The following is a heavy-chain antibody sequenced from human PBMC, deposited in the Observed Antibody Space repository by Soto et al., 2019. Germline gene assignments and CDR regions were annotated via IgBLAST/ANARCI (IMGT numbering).Heavy chain of an antibody. Sequence: PGGSLRLSCATSGFTFSSYSMNWVRQAPGKGLEWVSYISSSSSTIYYADSVKGRFTISRDNAKNSLYLQMNSLRAEDTAVYYCAKTHVLYDSSGYRVFDYWGQGTLVTVSS. J-gene: IGHJ4*02. V-gene: IGHV3-48*01. CDR2: ISSSSSTI. CDR1: GFTFSSYS. CDR3: AKTHVLYDSSGYRVFDY. D-gene: IGHD3-22*01.